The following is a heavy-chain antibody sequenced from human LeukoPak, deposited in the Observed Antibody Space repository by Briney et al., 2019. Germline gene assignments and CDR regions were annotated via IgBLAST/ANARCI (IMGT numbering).Heavy chain of an antibody. CDR1: GYTFSCYG. V-gene: IGHV1-18*01. D-gene: IGHD1-26*01. J-gene: IGHJ4*02. CDR3: ARDQRNSGSYRFEY. CDR2: ITGNNGNT. Sequence: GPVKVSCKTSGYTFSCYGISWVRQAPGQGLEWMGWITGNNGNTNYAPSLQGRITMTTDTSTNTAYMELTSLKSDDTAVYYCARDQRNSGSYRFEYWGQGTLVTVSS.